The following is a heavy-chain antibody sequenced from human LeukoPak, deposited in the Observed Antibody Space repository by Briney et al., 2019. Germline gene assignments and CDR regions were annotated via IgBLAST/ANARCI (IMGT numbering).Heavy chain of an antibody. CDR2: ISSSSSYI. Sequence: NPGGSLRLSCAASGFTFSSYSMNWVRQAPGKGLEWVSSISSSSSYIYYADSVKGRFTISRDNAKNSLYLQMNSLRAEDTAVYYCARAQDTAMALDYWGQGTLVTVSS. CDR3: ARAQDTAMALDY. J-gene: IGHJ4*02. CDR1: GFTFSSYS. V-gene: IGHV3-21*01. D-gene: IGHD5-18*01.